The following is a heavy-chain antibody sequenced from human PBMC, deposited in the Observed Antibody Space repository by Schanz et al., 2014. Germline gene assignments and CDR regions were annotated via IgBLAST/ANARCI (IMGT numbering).Heavy chain of an antibody. CDR3: VRDSFFAFDY. D-gene: IGHD3-3*01. CDR1: GFTFSSYA. Sequence: EVQLLESGGGLVQPGGSLRLSCAASGFTFSSYAMSWVRQAPGKGLEWVSYVSRSTPDIYYADSVKGRFTMSRDNAKNSVFLQMNSLRAEDTAVYYCVRDSFFAFDYLGQGTLXTVSS. CDR2: VSRSTPDI. J-gene: IGHJ4*02. V-gene: IGHV3-48*01.